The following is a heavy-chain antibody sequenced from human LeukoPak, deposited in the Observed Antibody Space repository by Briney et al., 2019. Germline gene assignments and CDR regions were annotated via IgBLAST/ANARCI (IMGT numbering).Heavy chain of an antibody. CDR3: AKEISTVALGEFDY. D-gene: IGHD4-17*01. CDR2: TRYDGRNI. J-gene: IGHJ4*02. Sequence: GGSLRLSCAASGFTFSSYSMNWVRQAPGKGLQWVAFTRYDGRNIYYADSVKGRFTISRDNSKNTLYLQMNSLRAEDTAVYYCAKEISTVALGEFDYWGQGTLVTVSS. V-gene: IGHV3-30*02. CDR1: GFTFSSYS.